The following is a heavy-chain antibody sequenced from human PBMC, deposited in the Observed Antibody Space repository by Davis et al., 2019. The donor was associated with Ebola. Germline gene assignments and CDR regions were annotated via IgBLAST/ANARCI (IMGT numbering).Heavy chain of an antibody. CDR3: ARDKYSSSPIFDY. V-gene: IGHV3-30*03. D-gene: IGHD6-6*01. CDR1: GFTFSSHG. J-gene: IGHJ4*02. Sequence: GESLKISCAASGFTFSSHGMHWVRQAPGKGLEWVAVIGDNGRTTFYADSAKGRFTLSRDNFKNTLDLQMNSLRPEDTAVYYCARDKYSSSPIFDYWGQGTVVTVSS. CDR2: IGDNGRTT.